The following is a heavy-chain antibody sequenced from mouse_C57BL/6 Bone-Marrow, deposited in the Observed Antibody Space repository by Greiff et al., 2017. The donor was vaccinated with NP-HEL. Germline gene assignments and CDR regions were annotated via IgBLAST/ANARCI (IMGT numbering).Heavy chain of an antibody. CDR1: GYAFSSYW. CDR2: IYPGDGDT. J-gene: IGHJ3*01. Sequence: QVQLQQSGAELVKPGASVKISCKASGYAFSSYWMNWVKQRPGKGLEWIGQIYPGDGDTNYNGKFKGKATLTADKSSSTAYMQLSSLTSEDSAVYFCARGRQLRLPAWFAYWGQGTLVTVSA. CDR3: ARGRQLRLPAWFAY. V-gene: IGHV1-80*01. D-gene: IGHD3-2*02.